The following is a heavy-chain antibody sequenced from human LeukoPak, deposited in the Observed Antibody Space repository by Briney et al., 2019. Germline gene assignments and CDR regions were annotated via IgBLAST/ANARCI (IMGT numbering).Heavy chain of an antibody. J-gene: IGHJ6*02. CDR3: ARNKAITAFFGMDV. Sequence: GASLRLSCAASGFTFSDYAMHWVRQAPGKGLEWVAVIAYGGTYTHHADSLKGRFTISRDNSRDTLYLQINSLRPEDTALYYCARNKAITAFFGMDVWGQGTTIIVSS. CDR1: GFTFSDYA. CDR2: IAYGGTYT. D-gene: IGHD2/OR15-2a*01. V-gene: IGHV3-30*03.